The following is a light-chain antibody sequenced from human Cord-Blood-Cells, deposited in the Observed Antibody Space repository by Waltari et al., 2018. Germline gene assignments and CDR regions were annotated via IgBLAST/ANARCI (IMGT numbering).Light chain of an antibody. CDR1: KLGDKY. J-gene: IGLJ3*02. CDR2: QDS. CDR3: QAWDSSTAGGV. V-gene: IGLV3-1*01. Sequence: SYELTQPPSVSVSPGQTASITCSGDKLGDKYACWYQQKPGQSPVLVIYQDSKRPSGIPERFSGSNSGNIATLTISGTQAMDEADYYCQAWDSSTAGGVFGGGTKLTVL.